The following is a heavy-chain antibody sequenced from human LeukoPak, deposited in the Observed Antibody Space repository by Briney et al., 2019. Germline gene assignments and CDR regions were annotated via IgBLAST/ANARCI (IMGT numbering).Heavy chain of an antibody. CDR1: GGSISSGSYY. CDR3: ARDRYYYDSSGYYDHWYFDL. D-gene: IGHD3-22*01. Sequence: SETLSLTYTVSGGSISSGSYYWSWIRQPAGKGLEWIGRIYTSGSTNYNPSLKSRVTISVDTSKNQFSLKLSSVTAADTAVYYCARDRYYYDSSGYYDHWYFDLWGRGTLVTVSS. CDR2: IYTSGST. J-gene: IGHJ2*01. V-gene: IGHV4-61*02.